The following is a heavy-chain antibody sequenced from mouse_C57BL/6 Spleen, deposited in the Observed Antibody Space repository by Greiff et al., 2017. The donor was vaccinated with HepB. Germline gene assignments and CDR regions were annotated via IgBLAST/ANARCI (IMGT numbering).Heavy chain of an antibody. CDR2: IYPGDGDT. Sequence: VQLQQSGPELVKPGASVKISCKASGYAFSSSWTNWGKQRPGTGLEWIGRIYPGDGDTTDNGKFKGKATLTADKSSSTAYMQLSILTSEDSAVYFCVCPYCNYEAIDYWGQGTSVTVSS. J-gene: IGHJ4*01. V-gene: IGHV1-82*01. CDR1: GYAFSSSW. D-gene: IGHD2-1*01. CDR3: VCPYCNYEAIDY.